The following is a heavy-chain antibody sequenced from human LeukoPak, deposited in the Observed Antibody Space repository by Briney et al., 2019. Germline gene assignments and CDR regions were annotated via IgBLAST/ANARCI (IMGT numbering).Heavy chain of an antibody. CDR3: IKDMGFDLLKDAFDV. Sequence: PGGSLRLSCAASGFSLDDYAMHWDRQAPGQGLEWVSSISWDGRNMAYAASVKGRFTISRDNAQNFLYLQMYSLKIEDTAFYYCIKDMGFDLLKDAFDVWGQGMLVTVSS. D-gene: IGHD1-26*01. CDR2: ISWDGRNM. J-gene: IGHJ3*01. CDR1: GFSLDDYA. V-gene: IGHV3-9*01.